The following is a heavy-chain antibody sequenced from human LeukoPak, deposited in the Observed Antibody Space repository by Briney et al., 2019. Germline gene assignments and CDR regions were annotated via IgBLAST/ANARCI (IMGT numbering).Heavy chain of an antibody. J-gene: IGHJ6*04. V-gene: IGHV3-48*03. D-gene: IGHD3-10*02. Sequence: GGSLRLSCAASGFNFGSYEMNWVRQAPGKGLEWVSYISSSGSTIYYADSVKGRFTISRDNAKNSLYLQMNSLRAEDTAVYYCAELGITMIGGVWGKGTTVTISS. CDR2: ISSSGSTI. CDR1: GFNFGSYE. CDR3: AELGITMIGGV.